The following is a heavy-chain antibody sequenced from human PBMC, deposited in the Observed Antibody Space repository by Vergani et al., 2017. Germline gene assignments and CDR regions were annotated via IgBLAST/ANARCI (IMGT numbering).Heavy chain of an antibody. Sequence: VQLQESGPGLVKPPGTLSLTCGVSGCSISSNNWWTGIRQSPGKGLEWVSAISGSGGSTYYADSVKGRFTISRDNSKNTLYLQMNSLRAEDTAVYYCAKDAHYDSSGYYFYWYFDLWGRGTLVTVSS. CDR1: GCSISSNN. CDR3: AKDAHYDSSGYYFYWYFDL. D-gene: IGHD3-22*01. CDR2: ISGSGGST. V-gene: IGHV3-23*01. J-gene: IGHJ2*01.